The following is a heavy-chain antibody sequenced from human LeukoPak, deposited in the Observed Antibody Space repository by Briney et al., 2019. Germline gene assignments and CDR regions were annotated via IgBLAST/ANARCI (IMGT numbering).Heavy chain of an antibody. CDR2: IYHSGST. CDR3: ASTHDYRNWFDP. D-gene: IGHD4-11*01. Sequence: PSETLSLTCAVFGYSISSGYYWGWIRQPPGKGLEWIGSIYHSGSTYYNPSLKSRVTISVDTSKSQFSLKLSSVTAADTAVYYCASTHDYRNWFDPWGQGTLVTVSS. CDR1: GYSISSGYY. V-gene: IGHV4-38-2*01. J-gene: IGHJ5*02.